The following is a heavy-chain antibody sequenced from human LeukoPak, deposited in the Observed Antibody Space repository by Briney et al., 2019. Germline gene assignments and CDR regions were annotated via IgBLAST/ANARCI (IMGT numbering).Heavy chain of an antibody. V-gene: IGHV3-7*01. J-gene: IGHJ4*02. CDR2: IKQDGSEK. Sequence: PGGSLRLSCGVSGFTFSRYWMSWVRQAPGKGLEWVANIKQDGSEKYYVDSVKGRFTISRDNAKNSLYLQMNSLRAEDTAVYYCARAGYSSSWYVDYWGQGTLVTVSS. D-gene: IGHD6-13*01. CDR1: GFTFSRYW. CDR3: ARAGYSSSWYVDY.